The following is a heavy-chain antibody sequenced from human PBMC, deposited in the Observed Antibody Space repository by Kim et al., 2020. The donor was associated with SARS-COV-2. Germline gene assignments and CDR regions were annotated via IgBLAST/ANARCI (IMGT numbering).Heavy chain of an antibody. Sequence: SETLSLTCTVSGGSFSTSSYYWDWIRQPPGKGLEWIGGFYYTGTMYFNPSLKSRVTISVDMSKKQFSLKLTSVTAADTAVYYCARRSRGDGSPGYWGQGT. J-gene: IGHJ4*02. V-gene: IGHV4-39*01. CDR3: ARRSRGDGSPGY. CDR2: FYYTGTM. D-gene: IGHD3-16*01. CDR1: GGSFSTSSYY.